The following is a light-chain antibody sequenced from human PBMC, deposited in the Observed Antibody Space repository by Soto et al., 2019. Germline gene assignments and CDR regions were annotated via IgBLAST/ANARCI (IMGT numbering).Light chain of an antibody. CDR2: GAS. Sequence: EIVLTQSPGTLSLSPGERATLSCRASQSVSSSYLAWYQQKPGQAPRLLIYGASSRATGIPDRFSGSGSETDFTLTISRLEPEEFAVYYCQQYGSSAWTLGQGTKVEIK. V-gene: IGKV3-20*01. CDR3: QQYGSSAWT. J-gene: IGKJ1*01. CDR1: QSVSSSY.